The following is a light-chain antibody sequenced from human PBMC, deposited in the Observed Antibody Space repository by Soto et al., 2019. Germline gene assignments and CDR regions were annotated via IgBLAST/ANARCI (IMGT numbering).Light chain of an antibody. CDR3: HQYGSSALT. J-gene: IGKJ3*01. V-gene: IGKV3-20*01. Sequence: EIVLTQSPGTLSLSPGERAILTCRASQSVTSSFVAWYQQRPGQAPRLLIYGASTRASGIPDRFSGSGSGTDFTLIISRLAPEDFAVYYCHQYGSSALTFGPGTKVDIK. CDR2: GAS. CDR1: QSVTSSF.